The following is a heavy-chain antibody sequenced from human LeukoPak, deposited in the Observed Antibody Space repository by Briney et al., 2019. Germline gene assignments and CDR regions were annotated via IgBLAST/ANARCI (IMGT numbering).Heavy chain of an antibody. CDR3: ARESYPWYFDY. J-gene: IGHJ4*02. D-gene: IGHD1-26*01. CDR2: ISTRSTTI. V-gene: IGHV3-11*01. Sequence: GGSLRLSCAAPGFTFSNHYMSWIRQAPGKGLEWVSYISTRSTTIKYADSVRGRFTISRDNAQNSLYLQMNSLRAEDTAIYYCARESYPWYFDYWGQGTLVTVSP. CDR1: GFTFSNHY.